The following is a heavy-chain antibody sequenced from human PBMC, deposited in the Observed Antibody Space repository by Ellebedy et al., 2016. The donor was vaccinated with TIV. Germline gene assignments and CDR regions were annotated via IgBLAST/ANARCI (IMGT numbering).Heavy chain of an antibody. CDR2: IYPGDSHT. D-gene: IGHD3-10*01. V-gene: IGHV5-51*01. J-gene: IGHJ4*02. CDR1: GYNFTNYW. CDR3: ARPSAGAFDY. Sequence: KVSCKASGYNFTNYWIGWVRQMPGKGLEWMGIIYPGDSHTTYSPSSRGQVIISADKSVNTAFLHWSSLQASDTAVYYCARPSAGAFDYWGQGTLVTVSS.